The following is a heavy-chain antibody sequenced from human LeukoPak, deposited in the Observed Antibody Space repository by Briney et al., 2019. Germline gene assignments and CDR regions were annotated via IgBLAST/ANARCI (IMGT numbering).Heavy chain of an antibody. CDR2: INQDGSEK. CDR3: ARSTKMGDY. D-gene: IGHD3-22*01. Sequence: GVSLRLSCAASGFPFSSYWMNWVRQAPGKGLEWVANINQDGSEKYYVDSVKGRFTISRDNAKNSLYVQMNSRRAEDTAVYYCARSTKMGDYWGQGTLVTVSS. V-gene: IGHV3-7*04. J-gene: IGHJ4*02. CDR1: GFPFSSYW.